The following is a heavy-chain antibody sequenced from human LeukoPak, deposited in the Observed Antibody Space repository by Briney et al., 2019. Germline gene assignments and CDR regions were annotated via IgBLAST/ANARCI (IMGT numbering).Heavy chain of an antibody. V-gene: IGHV4-59*01. J-gene: IGHJ3*02. D-gene: IGHD1-14*01. CDR2: IYYSGST. CDR3: ASYEPYRLVAFDI. Sequence: PSETLSLTCTVSGGSISSYYWSWIRQPPGKGLEWIGYIYYSGSTSYNPSLKSRVTISVDTSKNQFSLKLSSVTAADTAVYYCASYEPYRLVAFDIWGQGTMVTVSS. CDR1: GGSISSYY.